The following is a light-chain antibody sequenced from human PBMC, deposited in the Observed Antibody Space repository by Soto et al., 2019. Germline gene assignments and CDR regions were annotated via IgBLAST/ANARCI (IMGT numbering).Light chain of an antibody. CDR3: SSYTTSNTRQIV. V-gene: IGLV2-14*03. Sequence: QFLLTQPGALSWASGQANTIPLPCPHKDVCGYNYVSWYQHHPGKAPKLMIYDVSNRPSGVSNRFSGSKSGNTASLTISGLQPEDEADYYCSSYTTSNTRQIVFGTGTKVTVL. J-gene: IGLJ1*01. CDR2: DVS. CDR1: HKDVCGYNY.